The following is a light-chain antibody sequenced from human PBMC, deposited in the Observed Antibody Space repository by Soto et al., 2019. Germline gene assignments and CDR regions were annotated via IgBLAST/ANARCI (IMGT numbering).Light chain of an antibody. CDR3: QQYNKWPNT. V-gene: IGKV3-15*01. J-gene: IGKJ2*01. Sequence: EVVMTQSPVTLSVSPGESAALSCRASQTISTNLAWYQLKPGQAPRLLIYSASSRATGLPARFSGSGSGTEFTLTISSLESEYLGVYYCQQYNKWPNTFGQGTMLEMK. CDR2: SAS. CDR1: QTISTN.